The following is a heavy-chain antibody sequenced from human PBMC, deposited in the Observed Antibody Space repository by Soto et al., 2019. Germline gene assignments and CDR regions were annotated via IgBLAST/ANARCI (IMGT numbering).Heavy chain of an antibody. Sequence: GGSLRLSCAASGFTFSSYAMSWVRQARGNGLEWVSSISGSGGGTYYADSVKGRFTISRDNSKNTLYLQMNSLRAEDTAVYYCAKSRGSGSYFNPSDAFDFWGQGTMVTVSS. J-gene: IGHJ3*01. CDR3: AKSRGSGSYFNPSDAFDF. CDR2: ISGSGGGT. V-gene: IGHV3-23*01. D-gene: IGHD3-10*01. CDR1: GFTFSSYA.